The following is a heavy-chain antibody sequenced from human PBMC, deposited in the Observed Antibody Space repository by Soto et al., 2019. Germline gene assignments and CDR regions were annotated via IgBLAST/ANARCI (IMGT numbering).Heavy chain of an antibody. CDR2: IYYSGST. CDR3: ARALRTVTSFDY. Sequence: SETLSLTCTVSGGSISSGGYYWSWIRQHPGKGLEWIGYIYYSGSTYYNPSLKSRVTISVDTSKNQFSLKLSSVTAADTAVYHCARALRTVTSFDYWGQGTLVTVSS. J-gene: IGHJ4*02. V-gene: IGHV4-31*03. CDR1: GGSISSGGYY. D-gene: IGHD4-17*01.